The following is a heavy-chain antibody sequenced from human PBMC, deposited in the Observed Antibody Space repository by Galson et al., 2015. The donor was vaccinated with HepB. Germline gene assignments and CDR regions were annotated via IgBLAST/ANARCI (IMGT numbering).Heavy chain of an antibody. V-gene: IGHV5-10-1*01. J-gene: IGHJ3*02. CDR2: IDPSDSYT. Sequence: QSGAEVKKPGESLRISCKGSGYSFTNYWISWVRQMPGKGLEWMGRIDPSDSYTHYSPSFQGHVTISVDKSITTAYLQWSSLKASDTAMYYCARRASDAFDIWGQGTMVTVSS. CDR1: GYSFTNYW. CDR3: ARRASDAFDI.